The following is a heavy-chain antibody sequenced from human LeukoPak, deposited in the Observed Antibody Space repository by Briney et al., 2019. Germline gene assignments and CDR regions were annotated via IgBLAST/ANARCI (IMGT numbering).Heavy chain of an antibody. J-gene: IGHJ4*02. D-gene: IGHD1-26*01. Sequence: SETLSLTCAVSGYSISSGYYWGWIRQPPGKGLEWIGSIYHSGSTYYNPSLKSRVTISVDTSNNQFSLRLSSVTAADTAVYYCARGEGAVTPWGQGTLVTVSS. CDR3: ARGEGAVTP. CDR1: GYSISSGYY. CDR2: IYHSGST. V-gene: IGHV4-38-2*01.